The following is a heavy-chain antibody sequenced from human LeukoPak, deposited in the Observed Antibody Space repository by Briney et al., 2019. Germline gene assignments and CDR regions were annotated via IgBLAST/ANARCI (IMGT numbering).Heavy chain of an antibody. CDR3: ARKVVVVVPAAFDP. Sequence: SETLSLTCTVSGGSISSYYWGWIRQPPGKGLEWIGSIYYSGSTYYNPSLKSRVTISVDTSKNQFSLKLSSVTAADTAVYYCARKVVVVVPAAFDPWGQGTLVTVSS. V-gene: IGHV4-39*07. D-gene: IGHD2-2*01. CDR1: GGSISSYY. J-gene: IGHJ5*02. CDR2: IYYSGST.